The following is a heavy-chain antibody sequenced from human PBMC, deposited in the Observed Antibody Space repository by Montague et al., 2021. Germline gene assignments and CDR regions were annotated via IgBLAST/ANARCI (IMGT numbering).Heavy chain of an antibody. J-gene: IGHJ5*02. CDR3: ARGKPRNWFDP. V-gene: IGHV1-18*01. Sequence: SVRVSCKGSGYTFSNYGISWVRQAPGQGLEWMGWINTYNGKTYYAQKLQGRVTMTTDTSTSTAYMELRSLRSDDTALYYCARGKPRNWFDPWGQGTLVTVSP. CDR1: GYTFSNYG. CDR2: INTYNGKT.